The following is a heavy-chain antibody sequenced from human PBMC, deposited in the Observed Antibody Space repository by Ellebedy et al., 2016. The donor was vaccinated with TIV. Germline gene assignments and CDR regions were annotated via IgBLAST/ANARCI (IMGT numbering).Heavy chain of an antibody. J-gene: IGHJ5*01. Sequence: GGSLRLSCAASGFTFTSYWMGWVRQAPGKGLEWVANTYQDGSQKYYVDSVQGRFTISRDNAKNSLYLQMNSLKVEDTAVYYCARRGSYGDYAVQINNWFDSWGQGTLVTV. CDR1: GFTFTSYW. CDR3: ARRGSYGDYAVQINNWFDS. CDR2: TYQDGSQK. D-gene: IGHD4-17*01. V-gene: IGHV3-7*01.